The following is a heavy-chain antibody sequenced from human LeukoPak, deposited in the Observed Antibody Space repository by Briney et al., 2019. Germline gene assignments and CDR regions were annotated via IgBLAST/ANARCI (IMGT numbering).Heavy chain of an antibody. CDR2: FDPEDGET. CDR1: GYTLTELS. Sequence: ASVKVSCKVSGYTLTELSMHWVRQAPGKGVEWMGGFDPEDGETIYAQKFQGRVTMTEDTSTDTAYMELSSLRSEDTAVYYCATANSSGWLFDYWGQGTLVTVSS. V-gene: IGHV1-24*01. D-gene: IGHD6-19*01. CDR3: ATANSSGWLFDY. J-gene: IGHJ4*02.